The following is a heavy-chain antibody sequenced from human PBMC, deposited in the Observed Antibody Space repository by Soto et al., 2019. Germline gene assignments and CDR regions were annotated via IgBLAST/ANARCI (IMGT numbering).Heavy chain of an antibody. V-gene: IGHV4-39*01. CDR3: ARQRYSSSWYGRYYYYYYYMDV. CDR2: IYYSGST. J-gene: IGHJ6*03. CDR1: GGSISSSSYY. Sequence: TLSLTCTVSGGSISSSSYYWGWIRQPPGKGLEWVGSIYYSGSTYYNPSLKSRVTISVDTSKNQFSLKPSSVTAADTAVYYCARQRYSSSWYGRYYYYYYYMDVWGKGTTVTSP. D-gene: IGHD6-13*01.